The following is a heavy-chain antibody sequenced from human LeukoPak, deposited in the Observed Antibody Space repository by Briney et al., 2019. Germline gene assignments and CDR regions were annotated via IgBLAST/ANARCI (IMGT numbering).Heavy chain of an antibody. CDR3: ARDGGPNNWFDP. CDR1: SGSISSHY. D-gene: IGHD2-15*01. V-gene: IGHV4-59*11. CDR2: IYYSGST. Sequence: SETLSLTCTVSSGSISSHYWSWIRQPPGKGLEWIGYIYYSGSTNYNPSLKSRVTISVDTSKNQFSLKLSSVTAADTAVYYCARDGGPNNWFDPWGQGTLVTASS. J-gene: IGHJ5*02.